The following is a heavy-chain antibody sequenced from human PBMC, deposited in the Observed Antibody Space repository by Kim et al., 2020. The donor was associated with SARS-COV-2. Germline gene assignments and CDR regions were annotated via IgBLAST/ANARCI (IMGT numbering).Heavy chain of an antibody. CDR2: INPNSGGT. J-gene: IGHJ4*02. V-gene: IGHV1-2*02. D-gene: IGHD2-15*01. Sequence: ASVKVSCKASGYTFTGYYMHWVRQAPGQGLEWMGWINPNSGGTNYAQKFQGRVTMTRDTSISTAYMELSRLRSDDTAVYYCARVTPHPTYYFDYWGQGTLVTVSS. CDR1: GYTFTGYY. CDR3: ARVTPHPTYYFDY.